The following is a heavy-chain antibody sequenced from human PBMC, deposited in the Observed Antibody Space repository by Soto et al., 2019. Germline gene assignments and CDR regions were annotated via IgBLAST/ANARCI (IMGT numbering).Heavy chain of an antibody. J-gene: IGHJ4*02. CDR1: GFTFRSYA. Sequence: GGSLRLSCAASGFTFRSYAMSWVRQAPGKGLEWVSGISGSGISTHYADSVKGRFTVSRDNSKNTLYLQMNSLRAEDTAVYYCAKVMHQLRGRHFDYWGQGTLVTVSS. V-gene: IGHV3-23*01. D-gene: IGHD2-2*01. CDR3: AKVMHQLRGRHFDY. CDR2: ISGSGIST.